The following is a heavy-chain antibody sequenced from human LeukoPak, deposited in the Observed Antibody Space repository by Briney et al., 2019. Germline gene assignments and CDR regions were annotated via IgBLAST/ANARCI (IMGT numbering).Heavy chain of an antibody. CDR1: GYTFTGYY. CDR2: INPNSGGT. V-gene: IGHV1-2*02. Sequence: GASVKVSCKASGYTFTGYYMHWVRQAPGQGLEWMGWINPNSGGTNYAQKFQGRVTMTRDTSISTAYMELSRLRSDDTAVYYCARDGPSVAYYYYSGMDAWGQGTTVTVSS. CDR3: ARDGPSVAYYYYSGMDA. J-gene: IGHJ6*02.